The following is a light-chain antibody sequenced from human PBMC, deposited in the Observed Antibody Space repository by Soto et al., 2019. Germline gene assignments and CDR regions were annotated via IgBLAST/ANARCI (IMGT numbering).Light chain of an antibody. CDR1: QSVSSSY. CDR3: QQYGSSPLT. J-gene: IGKJ4*01. Sequence: EIVLTQSPGTLSLSPGERATLSCRASQSVSSSYLAWYQQQPGQAPRLLISGASSRATGIPDRFSGSGSGTDFSLTINRLEPEDFAVYYCQQYGSSPLTFGGGTKVEIK. CDR2: GAS. V-gene: IGKV3-20*01.